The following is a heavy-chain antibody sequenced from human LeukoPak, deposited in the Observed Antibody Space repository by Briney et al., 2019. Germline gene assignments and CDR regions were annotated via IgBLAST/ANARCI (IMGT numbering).Heavy chain of an antibody. CDR1: GFTFSSYS. CDR2: ISSNGGST. V-gene: IGHV3-64*01. Sequence: GGSLRLSCAASGFTFSSYSMHWVRQAPGKGLEYVSAISSNGGSTYYANSVKGRFTIPRDNSKNTLYLQMGSLRAEDMAVYYCARAHCTNGVCYIGLLDYWGQGTLVTVSS. CDR3: ARAHCTNGVCYIGLLDY. J-gene: IGHJ4*02. D-gene: IGHD2-8*01.